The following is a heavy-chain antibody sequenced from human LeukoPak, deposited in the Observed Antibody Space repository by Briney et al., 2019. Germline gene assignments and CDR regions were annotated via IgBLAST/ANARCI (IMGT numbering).Heavy chain of an antibody. J-gene: IGHJ4*02. D-gene: IGHD3-22*01. Sequence: SATLSLTCTVSGGSISSSSYYWGWIRQPPGKGLEWIGSIYYSGSTYYNPSLKSRVTISVDTSKNQFSLKLSSVTAADTAVYYCARQYDSSGYYPFEYWGEGTLVTVSS. CDR3: ARQYDSSGYYPFEY. CDR2: IYYSGST. CDR1: GGSISSSSYY. V-gene: IGHV4-39*01.